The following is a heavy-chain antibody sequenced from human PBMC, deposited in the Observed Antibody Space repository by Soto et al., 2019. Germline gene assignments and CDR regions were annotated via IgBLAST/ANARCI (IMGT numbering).Heavy chain of an antibody. Sequence: QVKLVQSGTEVKKPGASVKVSCKASGYSFGTSGISWVRQAPGQRLEWMGWISAYNGNTNYDQKLQDRATMTTDTSTNTAYLELRSLRSDDTAVYYCARAGQYYDSSGYANWGQGTLVTVSS. V-gene: IGHV1-18*04. D-gene: IGHD3-22*01. CDR1: GYSFGTSG. CDR3: ARAGQYYDSSGYAN. J-gene: IGHJ4*02. CDR2: ISAYNGNT.